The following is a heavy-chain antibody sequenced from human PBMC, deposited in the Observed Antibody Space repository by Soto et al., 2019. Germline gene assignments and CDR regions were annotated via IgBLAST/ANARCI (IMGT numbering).Heavy chain of an antibody. J-gene: IGHJ4*02. CDR1: GFTFSSYW. Sequence: EVQLVESGGGLVQPGGSLRLSCAASGFTFSSYWMSWVRQAPGKGLEWVANIKQDGSEKYYVDSVKGRFTISRDNAKNSLYLQMNSLRAEDTAVYYCAGDQGAVEMATFLDYWGQGTLVTVSS. V-gene: IGHV3-7*03. CDR2: IKQDGSEK. CDR3: AGDQGAVEMATFLDY. D-gene: IGHD5-12*01.